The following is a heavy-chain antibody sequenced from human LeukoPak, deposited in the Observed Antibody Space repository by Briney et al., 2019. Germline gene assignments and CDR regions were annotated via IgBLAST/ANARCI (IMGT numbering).Heavy chain of an antibody. CDR3: ARGRTGAAALEF. V-gene: IGHV4-34*01. CDR2: STHSGST. Sequence: SETLSLTCAVYGGSFSGHYWTWIRQSPGKGLEWIGESTHSGSTNYNPSLKSRLTISVDTFKNQFSLKLTSVSAADTAVYHCARGRTGAAALEFWGPGTLVTVSS. CDR1: GGSFSGHY. J-gene: IGHJ1*01. D-gene: IGHD6-25*01.